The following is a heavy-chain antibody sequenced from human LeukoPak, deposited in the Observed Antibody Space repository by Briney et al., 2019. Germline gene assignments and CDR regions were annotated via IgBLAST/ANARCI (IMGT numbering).Heavy chain of an antibody. CDR2: MNPNSGNT. D-gene: IGHD6-13*01. CDR3: ARGLIAAAGTSDY. Sequence: SVKVSCKASGYTFTSYDINWVRQATGQGLEWMGWMNPNSGNTGYTQKFQGRVTMTRNTSISTAYMELSSMRSEDTAVYYCARGLIAAAGTSDYWGQGTLVTVSS. CDR1: GYTFTSYD. J-gene: IGHJ4*02. V-gene: IGHV1-8*01.